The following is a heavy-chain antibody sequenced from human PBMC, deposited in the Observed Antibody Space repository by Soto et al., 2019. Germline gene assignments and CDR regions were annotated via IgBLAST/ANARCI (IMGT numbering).Heavy chain of an antibody. D-gene: IGHD2-15*01. CDR1: VFIFTSNS. J-gene: IGHJ4*02. CDR2: ISSSGTFK. CDR3: ARDPPHGGTSSWDADS. Sequence: WWSLRLSCSASVFIFTSNSMNWFRQVPGKGLQWLSSISSSGTFKSYGDSVKGRFTISRDNAKNSLFLQMNNLRGEDTGLYYCARDPPHGGTSSWDADSWGQGTLVTVS. V-gene: IGHV3-21*01.